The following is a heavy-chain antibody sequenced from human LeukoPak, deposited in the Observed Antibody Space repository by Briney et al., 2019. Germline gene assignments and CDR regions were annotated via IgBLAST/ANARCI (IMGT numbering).Heavy chain of an antibody. V-gene: IGHV3-7*01. D-gene: IGHD6-13*01. CDR1: GFTFSSYW. J-gene: IGHJ4*02. CDR2: IKQDGSEK. CDR3: ARLLLAAAGTPTFDY. Sequence: PGGSLRLSCAASGFTFSSYWMSWVRQAPGKGLEWVANIKQDGSEKYYVDSVKGRFTISRDNAKNSLYLQMNSLRAEDTAVYYCARLLLAAAGTPTFDYWGQGTLVTVSS.